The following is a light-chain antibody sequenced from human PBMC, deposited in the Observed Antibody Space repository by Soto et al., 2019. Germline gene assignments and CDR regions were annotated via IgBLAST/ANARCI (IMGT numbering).Light chain of an antibody. J-gene: IGKJ4*01. Sequence: DSLMTQSSSSLSASVGDRVTITCRASQSISSYLNWYQQKPGKAPKLLIYAASSLQSGVPSRFSGSGSGTDFTHTISSLQPEDFATYYCQPSYSTPLTFGGGT. CDR3: QPSYSTPLT. V-gene: IGKV1-39*01. CDR1: QSISSY. CDR2: AAS.